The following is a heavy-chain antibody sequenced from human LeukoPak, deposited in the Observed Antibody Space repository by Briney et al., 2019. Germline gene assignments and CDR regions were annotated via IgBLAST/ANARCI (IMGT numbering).Heavy chain of an antibody. Sequence: YPSETLSLTCAVSGGSISSGGYSWSWIRQPAGKGLEWIGYIYHSGSTYYNPSLKSRVTISVDRSKNQFSLKLSSVTAADTAVYYCARGYCSGGSCYPFDYWGQGTLVTVSS. CDR2: IYHSGST. D-gene: IGHD2-15*01. V-gene: IGHV4-30-2*01. CDR3: ARGYCSGGSCYPFDY. J-gene: IGHJ4*02. CDR1: GGSISSGGYS.